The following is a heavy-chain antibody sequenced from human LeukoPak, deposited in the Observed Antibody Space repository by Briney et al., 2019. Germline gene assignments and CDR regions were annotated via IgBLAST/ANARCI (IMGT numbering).Heavy chain of an antibody. V-gene: IGHV4-59*01. CDR1: GGSISSYY. CDR3: ARGRLGELSLFDY. J-gene: IGHJ4*02. D-gene: IGHD3-16*02. CDR2: IYYSGST. Sequence: SETLSLTCTVSGGSISSYYWSWIRQPPGKGLEWIGYIYYSGSTNYNPSLKSRVTISVDASKNQFSLKLSSVTAADTAVYYCARGRLGELSLFDYWGQGTLVTVSS.